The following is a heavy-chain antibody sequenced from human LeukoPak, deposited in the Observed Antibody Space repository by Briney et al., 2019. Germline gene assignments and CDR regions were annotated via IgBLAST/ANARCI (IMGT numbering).Heavy chain of an antibody. V-gene: IGHV4-39*01. Sequence: SETLSLTCTVSGGSISSSSYYWGWIRQPPGKGLEWIGSIYYSGSTYYNPSLKSRVTISVDTSKNQFSLKLSSVTAADTAVYYCAPTYYYDSSGYYGPWGQGTQVTVSS. CDR2: IYYSGST. CDR3: APTYYYDSSGYYGP. CDR1: GGSISSSSYY. D-gene: IGHD3-22*01. J-gene: IGHJ5*02.